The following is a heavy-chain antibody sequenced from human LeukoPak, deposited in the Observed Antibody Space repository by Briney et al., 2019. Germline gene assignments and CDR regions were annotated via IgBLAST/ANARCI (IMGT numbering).Heavy chain of an antibody. CDR3: ARGRFGEDFDY. D-gene: IGHD3-10*01. J-gene: IGHJ4*02. CDR2: IYYSGST. V-gene: IGHV4-59*01. CDR1: GGSISSYY. Sequence: SETLFLTCTVSGGSISSYYWSWIRQPPGKGLEWIGYIYYSGSTNYNPSLKSRVTISVDTSKNQFSLKLSSVTAADTAVYYCARGRFGEDFDYWGQGTLVTVSS.